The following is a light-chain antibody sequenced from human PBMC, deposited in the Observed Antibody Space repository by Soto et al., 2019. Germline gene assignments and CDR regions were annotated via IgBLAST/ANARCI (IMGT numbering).Light chain of an antibody. CDR1: QSIGVNF. J-gene: IGKJ1*01. Sequence: ESVLTQSPGTLSLSPGEGATLSCRASQSIGVNFLAWYQQRRGQAPRLLIHGASNRATGIPDRFSGSGSGTDFTLTITRLEPEDFAVYYCQQYGGSPRTFGQGTKVDIK. CDR3: QQYGGSPRT. CDR2: GAS. V-gene: IGKV3-20*01.